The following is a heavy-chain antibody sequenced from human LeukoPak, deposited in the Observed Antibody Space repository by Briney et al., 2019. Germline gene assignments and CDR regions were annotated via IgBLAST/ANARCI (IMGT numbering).Heavy chain of an antibody. CDR3: ARVDTAMVTDY. V-gene: IGHV3-21*01. J-gene: IGHJ4*02. D-gene: IGHD5-18*01. CDR1: GFTFSSYS. Sequence: GGSLRLSCAASGFTFSSYSMNWVRQAPGKGLEWVSSISSSSSYIYYADSVKGRFTISRDNAKNSLYLQMNSLRAEDTAVYYCARVDTAMVTDYWGQGTLVTVPS. CDR2: ISSSSSYI.